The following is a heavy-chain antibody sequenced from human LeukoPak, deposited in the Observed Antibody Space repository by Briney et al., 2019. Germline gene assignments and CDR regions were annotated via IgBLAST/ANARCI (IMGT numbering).Heavy chain of an antibody. V-gene: IGHV4-4*07. CDR1: GGSISSYY. CDR3: ARDGSTTAVGYWYFDL. Sequence: SETLSLTCTVSGGSISSYYWSWIRQPAGKGLEWIGRIYTSGSTNYNPSLKSRVTMSVDTSKNQFSLKLSSVTAADMAVYYCARDGSTTAVGYWYFDLWGRGTLVTVSS. D-gene: IGHD1-26*01. J-gene: IGHJ2*01. CDR2: IYTSGST.